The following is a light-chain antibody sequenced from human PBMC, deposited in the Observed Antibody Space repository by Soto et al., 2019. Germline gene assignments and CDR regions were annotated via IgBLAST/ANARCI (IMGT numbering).Light chain of an antibody. V-gene: IGLV2-23*01. J-gene: IGLJ1*01. CDR2: EGS. CDR1: SSDVGCYNL. Sequence: QSVLTQPASVSGSPGQSITISCTGTSSDVGCYNLVSWYQQHPGKAPKLMIYEGSKWPSGVSNRFSGSKSGNTASLTISGLQAEDEAGYYCCSYAGSSTYVFGTGTKLTVL. CDR3: CSYAGSSTYV.